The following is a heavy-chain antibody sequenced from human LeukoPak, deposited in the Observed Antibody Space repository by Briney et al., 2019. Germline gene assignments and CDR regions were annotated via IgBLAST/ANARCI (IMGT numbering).Heavy chain of an antibody. J-gene: IGHJ4*02. V-gene: IGHV7-4-1*02. CDR2: INTNTGNP. CDR1: GYTFTSYA. Sequence: GASVEVSCKASGYTFTSYAMNWVRQAPGQGLEWMGWINTNTGNPTYAQGFTGRFVFPLDTSVSTAYLQISSLKAEDTAVYYCASLTKNFDYWGQGTLVTVSS. CDR3: ASLTKNFDY. D-gene: IGHD3-3*01.